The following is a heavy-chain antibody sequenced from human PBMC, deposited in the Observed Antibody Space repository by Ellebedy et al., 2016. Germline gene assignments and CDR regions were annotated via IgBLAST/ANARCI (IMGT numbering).Heavy chain of an antibody. J-gene: IGHJ4*02. CDR2: IIAIFGTA. CDR1: GGTFSSYA. Sequence: ASVKVSCKASGGTFSSYAISWVRQAPGQGLEWMGGIIAIFGTANYAQKFQGRVTITADESTSTAYMELSSLRSEDTAVYYCARGGIAVAGTDPDLDYWGQGTLVTVSS. D-gene: IGHD6-19*01. CDR3: ARGGIAVAGTDPDLDY. V-gene: IGHV1-69*13.